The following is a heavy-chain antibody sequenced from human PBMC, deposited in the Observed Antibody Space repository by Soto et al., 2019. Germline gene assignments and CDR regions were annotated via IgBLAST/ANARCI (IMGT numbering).Heavy chain of an antibody. D-gene: IGHD2-15*01. Sequence: PGGSLRLSCAASGFTFSGDAMSWVRQAPGKGLEWVSTISGNSGSICYADSVNGRFTISRDNAKNSLYLQMNSLRAEDTALYYCAKEGIGYCSGGSCYRDAFDIWGQGTMVTVSS. J-gene: IGHJ3*02. CDR3: AKEGIGYCSGGSCYRDAFDI. CDR1: GFTFSGDA. V-gene: IGHV3-9*01. CDR2: ISGNSGSI.